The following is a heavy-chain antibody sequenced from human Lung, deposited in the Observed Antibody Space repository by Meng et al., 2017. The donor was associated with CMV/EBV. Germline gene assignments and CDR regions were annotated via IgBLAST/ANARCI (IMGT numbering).Heavy chain of an antibody. D-gene: IGHD2-2*01. CDR1: TFTFSGFI. V-gene: IGHV3-30*03. J-gene: IGHJ6*02. CDR2: VSHDGTNE. Sequence: GGSLRLXCAASTFTFSGFIIHWVRQAPGRGLEWVTVVSHDGTNEYYADSVNGRFTCSRDNSRRILYLQMNRMGVEDTAVYYCATDGSRSPYYSYGMDVWGQGXTVTVSS. CDR3: ATDGSRSPYYSYGMDV.